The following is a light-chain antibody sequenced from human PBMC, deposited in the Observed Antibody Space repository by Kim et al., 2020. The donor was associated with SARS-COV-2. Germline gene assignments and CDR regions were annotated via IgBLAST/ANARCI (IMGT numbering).Light chain of an antibody. V-gene: IGLV10-54*04. CDR1: RG. CDR3: SSWDNSLGGYV. J-gene: IGLJ1*01. Sequence: RGAAWLQQHQGHPPKLLSYRNDNRPSGISERFSASRSGNTASLTITGLQPEDEADYYCSSWDNSLGGYVFGTGTEVTVL. CDR2: RND.